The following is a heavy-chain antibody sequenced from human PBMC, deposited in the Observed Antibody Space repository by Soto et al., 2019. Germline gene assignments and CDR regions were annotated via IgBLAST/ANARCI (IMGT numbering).Heavy chain of an antibody. Sequence: PGGSLRLSCAASGFTVTTNYMTWVRQAPGQGLEWVSIMYSGGTTYYADSVKGRFTISRDNSRNTLYLQMNSLRGEDTAVYYCARVGRFAAAGILDSWGQGA. CDR1: GFTVTTNY. D-gene: IGHD6-13*01. CDR2: MYSGGTT. CDR3: ARVGRFAAAGILDS. V-gene: IGHV3-66*01. J-gene: IGHJ4*02.